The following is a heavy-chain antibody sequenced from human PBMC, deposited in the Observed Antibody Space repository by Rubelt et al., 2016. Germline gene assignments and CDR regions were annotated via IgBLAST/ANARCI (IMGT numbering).Heavy chain of an antibody. CDR1: GGTFSSYA. J-gene: IGHJ4*02. Sequence: QVQLVQSGAEVKKPGSSVKVSCKASGGTFSSYAISWVRQAPGQGLEWMGGIIPILGIANYAQKFQGRVTMTTDTSTSTAYMELRSLRSDDTAVYFCARTYCKNGVCYNLDSWGQGTLVTVSS. V-gene: IGHV1-69*10. CDR3: ARTYCKNGVCYNLDS. D-gene: IGHD2-8*01. CDR2: IIPILGIA.